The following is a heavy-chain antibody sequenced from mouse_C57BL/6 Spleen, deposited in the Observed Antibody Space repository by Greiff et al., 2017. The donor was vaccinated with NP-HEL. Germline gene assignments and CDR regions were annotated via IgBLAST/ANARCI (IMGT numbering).Heavy chain of an antibody. J-gene: IGHJ2*01. V-gene: IGHV5-17*01. CDR2: IISGSGTI. CDR1: GFTFSDYG. Sequence: EVKLVESGGGLVKPGGSLKLSCAASGFTFSDYGMHWFRQAPEKGLVWVAYIISGSGTIYYADTVKGRFTISRDNAKNTLFLQMTSLRSEDTAMYYCARNGCTTVVAGDYWGQGTTLTVSS. CDR3: ARNGCTTVVAGDY. D-gene: IGHD1-1*01.